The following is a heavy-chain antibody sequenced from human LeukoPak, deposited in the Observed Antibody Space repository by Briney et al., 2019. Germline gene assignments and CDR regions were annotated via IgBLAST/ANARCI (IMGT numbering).Heavy chain of an antibody. D-gene: IGHD5-18*01. J-gene: IGHJ3*02. CDR1: GLTVSSNY. CDR3: ARVLWGYSYGYDAFDI. Sequence: GGSPRLSCAASGLTVSSNYMSWVRQAPGKGLEWVSVIYSGGSTYCADSVKGRFTISRDNSKNTLYLQMNSLRAEDTAVYYCARVLWGYSYGYDAFDIWGQGTMVTVSS. CDR2: IYSGGST. V-gene: IGHV3-53*01.